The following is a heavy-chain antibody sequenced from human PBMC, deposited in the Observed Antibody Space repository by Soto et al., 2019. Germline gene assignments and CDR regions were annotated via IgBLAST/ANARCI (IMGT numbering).Heavy chain of an antibody. V-gene: IGHV1-18*01. D-gene: IGHD3-16*02. J-gene: IGHJ5*02. CDR3: AREENYDYVWGSYRSGWFDP. CDR2: ISAYNGNT. Sequence: ASVKVSCKASGYTFTSYGISWVRQAPGQGLEWMGWISAYNGNTNYAQKFQGRVTITADESTSTAYMELSSLRSEDTAVYYCAREENYDYVWGSYRSGWFDPWGQGTLVTAPQ. CDR1: GYTFTSYG.